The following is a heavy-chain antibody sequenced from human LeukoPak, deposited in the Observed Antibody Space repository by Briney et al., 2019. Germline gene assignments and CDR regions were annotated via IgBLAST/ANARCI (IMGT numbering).Heavy chain of an antibody. CDR1: GVPISSSNSY. V-gene: IGHV4-39*01. J-gene: IGHJ4*02. CDR2: IYYSGNT. D-gene: IGHD3/OR15-3a*01. Sequence: SETLSLTCTVSGVPISSSNSYWGWIRQPPGKGLEWIGSIYYSGNTYYNASLKSQVSISIDTSKNQFSLKLTSVTAADTAVYYCARQTGSGLFILPGGQGTLVTVSS. CDR3: ARQTGSGLFILP.